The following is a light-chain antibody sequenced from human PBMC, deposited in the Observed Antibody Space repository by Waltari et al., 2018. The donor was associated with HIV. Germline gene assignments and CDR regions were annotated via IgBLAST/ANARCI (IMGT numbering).Light chain of an antibody. CDR2: DVS. CDR1: RSDVGCSKY. V-gene: IGLV2-14*03. Sequence: QSALPQPPSVSGSPAQSLPFSCTRTRSDVGCSKYVSWYQQHPGKAPKLMIYDVSNRPSGVSNRFSGSKSGNTASLTISGLQAEDEADYYCSSYTSSSTYVFGTGTKVTVL. CDR3: SSYTSSSTYV. J-gene: IGLJ1*01.